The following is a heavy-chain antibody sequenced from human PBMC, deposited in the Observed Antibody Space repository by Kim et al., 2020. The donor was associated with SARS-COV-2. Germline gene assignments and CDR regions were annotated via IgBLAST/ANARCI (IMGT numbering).Heavy chain of an antibody. CDR1: GFIFSYYP. V-gene: IGHV3-30-3*01. CDR3: ARDEGCDY. Sequence: GGYLRLSCAASGFIFSYYPMLWVRQAPGKGLEWVSFISYDGTNKYYADSVRGRFTISRDNSKNTLYLQMDSLSAEDSALYYCARDEGCDYWGQGTLVTVSS. CDR2: ISYDGTNK. J-gene: IGHJ4*02.